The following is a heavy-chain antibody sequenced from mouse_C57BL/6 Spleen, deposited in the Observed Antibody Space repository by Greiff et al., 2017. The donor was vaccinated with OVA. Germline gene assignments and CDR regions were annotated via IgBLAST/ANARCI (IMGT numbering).Heavy chain of an antibody. CDR1: GYTFTNYW. J-gene: IGHJ1*03. CDR3: AREKRDAGWYFDV. CDR2: IYPGGGYT. Sequence: LVESGAELVRPGTSVKMSCKASGYTFTNYWIGWAKQRPGHGLEWIGDIYPGGGYTNYNEKFKGKATLTADKSSSTAYMQFSSLTSEDSAIYYCAREKRDAGWYFDVWGTGTTVTVSS. V-gene: IGHV1-63*01. D-gene: IGHD3-3*01.